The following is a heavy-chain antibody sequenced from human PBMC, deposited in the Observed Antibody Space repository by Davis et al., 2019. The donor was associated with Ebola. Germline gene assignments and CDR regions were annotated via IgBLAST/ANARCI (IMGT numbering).Heavy chain of an antibody. CDR2: ISSSSYYI. CDR3: AKHWGVWGSYRYYSWFDP. CDR1: GFIFSTYS. D-gene: IGHD3-16*02. V-gene: IGHV3-21*04. J-gene: IGHJ5*02. Sequence: GESLKISCAASGFIFSTYSMNWVRQAPGKGLEWVSSISSSSYYIYYADSLKGRFTISRDNAKNSLYLQMNSLRAEDTAVYYCAKHWGVWGSYRYYSWFDPWGQGTLVTVSS.